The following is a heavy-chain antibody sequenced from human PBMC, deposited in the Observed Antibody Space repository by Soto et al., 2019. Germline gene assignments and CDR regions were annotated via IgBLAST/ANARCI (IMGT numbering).Heavy chain of an antibody. CDR2: IYYSGST. D-gene: IGHD2-15*01. V-gene: IGHV4-59*01. CDR3: ARDRRCSGGSCYPNWFDP. J-gene: IGHJ5*02. Sequence: SETLSLTCTVSGGSISSYYWSWIRQPPGKGLEWIGYIYYSGSTNYNPSLKSRVTISVDTSKNQFSLKLSSVTAADTAVYYCARDRRCSGGSCYPNWFDPWGQGTLVTVSS. CDR1: GGSISSYY.